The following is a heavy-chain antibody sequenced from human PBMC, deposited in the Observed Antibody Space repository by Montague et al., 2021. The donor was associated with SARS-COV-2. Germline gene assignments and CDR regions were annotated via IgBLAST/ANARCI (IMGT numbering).Heavy chain of an antibody. Sequence: SLRLSCAASQFTFSRYEMNWVRQAPGKGLEWVSYISSTGYTIYYTDSVKGRFTISRANAKNLLYLQMNSLRAEDTAIYYCARDSPSSGWSCYFDYWGQGTMVTVSS. CDR2: ISSTGYTI. J-gene: IGHJ4*02. CDR1: QFTFSRYE. V-gene: IGHV3-48*03. CDR3: ARDSPSSGWSCYFDY. D-gene: IGHD6-19*01.